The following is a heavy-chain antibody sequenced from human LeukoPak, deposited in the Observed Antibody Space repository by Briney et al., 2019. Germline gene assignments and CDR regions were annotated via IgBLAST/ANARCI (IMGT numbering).Heavy chain of an antibody. J-gene: IGHJ4*02. Sequence: SQTLSLTCTVSGGSISSGGYYWSWIRQHPGKGLEWIGYIYYSGSTYYNPSLKSRVTISVDTSKNQFSLKLSSVTAADTAVYYCARGEAVTASLLDYWGQGTLVTVSS. D-gene: IGHD2-21*02. CDR3: ARGEAVTASLLDY. CDR1: GGSISSGGYY. V-gene: IGHV4-31*03. CDR2: IYYSGST.